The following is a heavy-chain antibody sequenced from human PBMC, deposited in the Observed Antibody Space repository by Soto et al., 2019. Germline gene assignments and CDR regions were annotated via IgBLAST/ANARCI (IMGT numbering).Heavy chain of an antibody. CDR2: IWYDGSNK. CDR3: ARDRTFLEWLLVDY. V-gene: IGHV3-33*01. Sequence: QVQLLESGGGVVQPGRSLRLSCAASGFTFSSYGMHWVRQAPGKGLEWVAVIWYDGSNKYYADSVKGRFTISRDNSKNTLYLQMNSLRAEDTAVYYCARDRTFLEWLLVDYWGQGTLVTVSS. J-gene: IGHJ4*02. D-gene: IGHD3-3*02. CDR1: GFTFSSYG.